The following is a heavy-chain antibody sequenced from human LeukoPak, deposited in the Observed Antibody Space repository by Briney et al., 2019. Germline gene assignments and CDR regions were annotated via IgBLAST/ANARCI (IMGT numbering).Heavy chain of an antibody. Sequence: GGSLRLSCAVSGFTFNGNYMSWVRQAPGKGLEWLSVIFSGGSIYYADSVRGRFTISGDNSKSTLYLQINSLRPDDTAVYYCVRGITMMAVVPYAFDIWGQGTKVTVSS. CDR1: GFTFNGNY. CDR3: VRGITMMAVVPYAFDI. J-gene: IGHJ3*02. D-gene: IGHD3-22*01. V-gene: IGHV3-66*02. CDR2: IFSGGSI.